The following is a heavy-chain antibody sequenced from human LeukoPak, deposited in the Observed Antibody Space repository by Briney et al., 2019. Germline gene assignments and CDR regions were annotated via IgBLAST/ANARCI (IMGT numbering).Heavy chain of an antibody. CDR1: AFTFSTYN. CDR2: IDTSSNL. J-gene: IGHJ4*02. Sequence: PGGSLRLSCAASAFTFSTYNMNWVRQAPGKGLEWVSSIDTSSNLYYADSVKGRFTISRDNAKNSLYLQMNSLRAEDTAVYYCARDHSSGWYSDYFDYWGQGTLVTVSS. V-gene: IGHV3-21*01. D-gene: IGHD6-19*01. CDR3: ARDHSSGWYSDYFDY.